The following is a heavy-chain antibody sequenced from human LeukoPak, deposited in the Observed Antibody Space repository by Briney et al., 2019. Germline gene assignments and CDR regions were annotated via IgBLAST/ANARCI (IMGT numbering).Heavy chain of an antibody. CDR1: GGSISSSSYY. D-gene: IGHD5-24*01. J-gene: IGHJ4*02. V-gene: IGHV4-39*07. CDR2: IYYSGST. Sequence: NTSETLSLTCTVSGGSISSSSYYWGWIRQPPGKGLEWIGSIYYSGSTYYNPSLKSRVTISVDTSKNQFSLKLSSVTAADTAVYYCARAQSKWLQLGYYFDYWGQGTLVTVSS. CDR3: ARAQSKWLQLGYYFDY.